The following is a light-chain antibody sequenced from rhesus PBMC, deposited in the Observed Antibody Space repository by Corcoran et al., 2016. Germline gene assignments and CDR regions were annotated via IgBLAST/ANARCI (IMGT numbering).Light chain of an antibody. J-gene: IGKJ2*01. Sequence: DIQMTQSPSSLSASVGDTVTITCRASQSISSWLDWYQQKPGKDPKLLIYKASSLQSGGPSRFSGSGSGTDCTLTISSLQPEDFATYYCLQYSSSPYSFGQGTKVEIK. CDR2: KAS. V-gene: IGKV1-22*01. CDR3: LQYSSSPYS. CDR1: QSISSW.